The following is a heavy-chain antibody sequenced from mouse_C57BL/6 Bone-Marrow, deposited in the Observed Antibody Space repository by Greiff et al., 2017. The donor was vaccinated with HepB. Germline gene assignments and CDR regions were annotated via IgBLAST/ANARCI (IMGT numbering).Heavy chain of an antibody. Sequence: QVHVKQSGAELVRPGASVKLSCKASGYTFTDYYINWVKQRPGQGLEWIARIYPGSGNTYYNEKFKGKATLTAEKSSSTAYMQLSSLTSEDSAVYFCARYSYLYFDYWGQGTTLTVSS. CDR3: ARYSYLYFDY. J-gene: IGHJ2*01. CDR2: IYPGSGNT. CDR1: GYTFTDYY. V-gene: IGHV1-76*01. D-gene: IGHD3-3*01.